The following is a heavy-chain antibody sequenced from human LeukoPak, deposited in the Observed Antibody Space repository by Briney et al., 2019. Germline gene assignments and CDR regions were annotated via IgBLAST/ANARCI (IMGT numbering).Heavy chain of an antibody. Sequence: GGSLRLSCAASGFTSGSYWMHWVRQAPGKGPEWVSRIDDDGTDTHYAVSVKGRFTISRDNAKNSLYLQMNSLRAEDTAVYYCARVLVVVAATRSRPFDYWGQGTLVTVSS. V-gene: IGHV3-74*01. J-gene: IGHJ4*02. CDR3: ARVLVVVAATRSRPFDY. D-gene: IGHD2-15*01. CDR2: IDDDGTDT. CDR1: GFTSGSYW.